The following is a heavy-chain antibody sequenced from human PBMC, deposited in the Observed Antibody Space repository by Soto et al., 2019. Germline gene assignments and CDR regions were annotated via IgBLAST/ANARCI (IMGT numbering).Heavy chain of an antibody. D-gene: IGHD3-3*01. V-gene: IGHV3-66*01. CDR3: ASSFWRMFLAMDV. Sequence: GGSLRLSCAASGFTVGSNYMSWVRQAPGKGLEWVSVIYSGGSTYYADSVKGRFTISRDNSKNTLYLQMNSLRAEDTAVYYCASSFWRMFLAMDVWGKGTTVTVSS. CDR1: GFTVGSNY. J-gene: IGHJ6*04. CDR2: IYSGGST.